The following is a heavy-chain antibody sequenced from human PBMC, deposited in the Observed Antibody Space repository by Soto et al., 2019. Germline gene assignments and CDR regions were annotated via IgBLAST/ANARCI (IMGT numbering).Heavy chain of an antibody. Sequence: QPGGSLRLSCAASGFTFSSYSMNWVRQAPGKGLEWVSYISSSSSTIYYADSVKGRFTISRDNAKNSLYLQMNSLRDEDTAVYYCARDSSSWPRKGYYYYGMDVWGQGTTVTVSS. CDR1: GFTFSSYS. D-gene: IGHD6-13*01. J-gene: IGHJ6*02. CDR2: ISSSSSTI. V-gene: IGHV3-48*02. CDR3: ARDSSSWPRKGYYYYGMDV.